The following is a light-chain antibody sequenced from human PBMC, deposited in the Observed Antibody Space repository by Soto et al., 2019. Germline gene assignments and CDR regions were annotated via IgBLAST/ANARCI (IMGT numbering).Light chain of an antibody. CDR1: QTVGSTY. J-gene: IGKJ1*01. CDR3: QHYGSSPWT. CDR2: DAC. Sequence: EIVSTQSPGTLALSLGERASLSCGASQTVGSTYVAWYQQKPGLAPRLPIYDACSRATAIPDRFSGSGSGTDFTLTISRLEPEDFAVYYCQHYGSSPWTFGQGTKVEL. V-gene: IGKV3D-20*01.